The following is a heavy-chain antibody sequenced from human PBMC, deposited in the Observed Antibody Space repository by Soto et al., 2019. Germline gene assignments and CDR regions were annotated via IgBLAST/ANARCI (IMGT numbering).Heavy chain of an antibody. CDR1: GFTFSSYG. D-gene: IGHD1-26*01. CDR3: AKDFSGSYSVYFDY. J-gene: IGHJ4*02. CDR2: ISYDGSNK. Sequence: GGSLRLSCAASGFTFSSYGMHWVRQAPGKGLEWVAVISYDGSNKYYADSVKGRFTISRDNSKNTLYLQMNSLRAEDTAVYYCAKDFSGSYSVYFDYWGQGTLVTVSS. V-gene: IGHV3-30*18.